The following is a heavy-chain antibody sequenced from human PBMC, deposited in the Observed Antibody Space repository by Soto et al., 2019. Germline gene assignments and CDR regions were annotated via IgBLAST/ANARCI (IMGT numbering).Heavy chain of an antibody. CDR2: VIPILGQA. J-gene: IGHJ4*02. CDR1: GGIFSSYA. Sequence: QVQLVQSGAEVKKPGSSVKVSCKASGGIFSSYAISWLRQAPGQGLEWMGAVIPILGQAYYAQNFQDRVTITANESTRTAYMDLISLGSDDTAVDFCARVGGVGAPPGADYWGQGTLVTVSS. D-gene: IGHD1-26*01. V-gene: IGHV1-69*01. CDR3: ARVGGVGAPPGADY.